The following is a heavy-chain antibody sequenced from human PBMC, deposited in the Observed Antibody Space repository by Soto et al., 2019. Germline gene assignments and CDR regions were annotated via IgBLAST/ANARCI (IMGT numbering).Heavy chain of an antibody. Sequence: ASVKVSCKASGYSFTSYGINWVRQAPGQGLEWMGWISTYNGDTNYAQKLQGRVTMTTDTSTTTAYMELRSLRSDDTAVYYCARGDRTGSPGGWFDPWGQGTLVTVSS. D-gene: IGHD1-1*01. CDR3: ARGDRTGSPGGWFDP. J-gene: IGHJ5*02. V-gene: IGHV1-18*04. CDR1: GYSFTSYG. CDR2: ISTYNGDT.